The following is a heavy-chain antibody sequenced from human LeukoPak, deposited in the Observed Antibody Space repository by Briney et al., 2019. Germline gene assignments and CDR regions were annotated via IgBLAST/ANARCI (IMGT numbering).Heavy chain of an antibody. CDR1: GGSISSYY. CDR2: IYYSGTT. V-gene: IGHV4-59*01. J-gene: IGHJ4*02. Sequence: SETLSLTCTVSGGSISSYYWSWIRQPPGKGLEWIGYIYYSGTTNYNPSLKSRVTISVDTSKNQFSLKLSSVTAADTAVYYCARGVNIAAAQYGYWGQGTLVTVSS. D-gene: IGHD6-13*01. CDR3: ARGVNIAAAQYGY.